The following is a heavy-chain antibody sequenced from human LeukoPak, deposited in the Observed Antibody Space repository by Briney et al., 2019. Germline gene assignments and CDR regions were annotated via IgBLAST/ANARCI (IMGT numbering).Heavy chain of an antibody. D-gene: IGHD3-10*01. CDR2: INHSGST. J-gene: IGHJ4*02. CDR1: GGSFSGYY. V-gene: IGHV4-34*01. CDR3: ARVRSGSYHPIGY. Sequence: SETLSLTCAVYGGSFSGYYWSWIRQPPGKGLEWIGEINHSGSTNYNPSLKSRVTISVDTSKNQFSLKLSSVTAADTAVFYCARVRSGSYHPIGYWGQGTLVTVSS.